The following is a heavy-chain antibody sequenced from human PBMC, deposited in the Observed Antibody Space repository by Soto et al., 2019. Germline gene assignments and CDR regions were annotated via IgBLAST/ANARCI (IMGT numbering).Heavy chain of an antibody. CDR2: ISYDGSNK. V-gene: IGHV3-30-3*01. D-gene: IGHD2-15*01. CDR3: AKAAPGYCSGGSCYGGGPPDY. J-gene: IGHJ4*02. Sequence: GSLRLSCAASGFTFSSYAMHWVRQAPGKGLEWVAVISYDGSNKYYADSVKGRFTISRDNSKNTLYLQMNSLRAEDTAVYYCAKAAPGYCSGGSCYGGGPPDYWGQGTLVTVSS. CDR1: GFTFSSYA.